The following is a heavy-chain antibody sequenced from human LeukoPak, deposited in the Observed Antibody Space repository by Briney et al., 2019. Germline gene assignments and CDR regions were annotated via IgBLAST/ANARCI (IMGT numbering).Heavy chain of an antibody. D-gene: IGHD4-17*01. Sequence: SVTVSSKTSGATFNNSAISWVRQAPGQGLEWLGGIMPLFGTAGYAQKFQGRVTITKDESTRTVYLELTSLTSDDTAVYYCARDVHGDYGSGWFDPWGQGTLVSVSS. CDR1: GATFNNSA. CDR2: IMPLFGTA. CDR3: ARDVHGDYGSGWFDP. V-gene: IGHV1-69*05. J-gene: IGHJ5*02.